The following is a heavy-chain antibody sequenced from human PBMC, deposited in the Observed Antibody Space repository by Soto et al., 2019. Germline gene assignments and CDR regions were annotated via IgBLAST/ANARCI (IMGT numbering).Heavy chain of an antibody. V-gene: IGHV1-69*13. CDR3: ARPLGGRGGWTPFDY. J-gene: IGHJ4*02. D-gene: IGHD3-16*01. CDR2: IIPIFGTA. CDR1: GGTFSSYA. Sequence: ASVKVSCKASGGTFSSYAISWVRQAPGQGLEWMGGIIPIFGTANYAQKFQGRVTITADESTSTAYMELSSLRSEDTAVYYCARPLGGRGGWTPFDYWGQGTLVTVSS.